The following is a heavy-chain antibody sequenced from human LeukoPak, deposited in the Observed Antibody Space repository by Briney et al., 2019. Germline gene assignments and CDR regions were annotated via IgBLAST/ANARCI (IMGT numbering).Heavy chain of an antibody. Sequence: PGGSLRLSCAASGFTFSSYAMSWVRQAPGKGLEWVSGINWNGGSTGYADSVKGRFTISRDNAKNSLYLQMNSLRAEDTASYYCARGTYDFWSGYLYTLDYWGQGTLVTVSS. CDR3: ARGTYDFWSGYLYTLDY. CDR1: GFTFSSYA. J-gene: IGHJ4*02. D-gene: IGHD3-3*01. CDR2: INWNGGST. V-gene: IGHV3-20*04.